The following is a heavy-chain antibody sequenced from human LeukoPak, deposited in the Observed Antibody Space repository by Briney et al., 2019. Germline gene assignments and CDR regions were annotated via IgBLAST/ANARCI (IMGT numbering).Heavy chain of an antibody. CDR2: ISGDGRDI. CDR3: AKDRDDYVWGSYLGAFDI. D-gene: IGHD3-16*01. J-gene: IGHJ3*02. V-gene: IGHV3-23*01. Sequence: GGSLRLSCAASAFTFSSYGMSWVRQAPGKGLEWVSAISGDGRDIFYADAVKGRFTISRDNSKNTLYLQMNSLRAEDTAVFYCAKDRDDYVWGSYLGAFDIWGQGTMVTVSS. CDR1: AFTFSSYG.